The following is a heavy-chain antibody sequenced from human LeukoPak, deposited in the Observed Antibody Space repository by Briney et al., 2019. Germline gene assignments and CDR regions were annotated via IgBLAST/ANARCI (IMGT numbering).Heavy chain of an antibody. J-gene: IGHJ4*02. V-gene: IGHV3-23*01. Sequence: AGSLRLSCAASGFTFSSYAMSWVRQAPGKGLEWVSAISGRGGSIYYADSVRGRFTISRDNSKNTLYLQMNSLRAEDTAVYYCAKAPLCGGDCYSVDRLDYWGQGTLLTVSS. CDR3: AKAPLCGGDCYSVDRLDY. CDR1: GFTFSSYA. CDR2: ISGRGGSI. D-gene: IGHD2-21*02.